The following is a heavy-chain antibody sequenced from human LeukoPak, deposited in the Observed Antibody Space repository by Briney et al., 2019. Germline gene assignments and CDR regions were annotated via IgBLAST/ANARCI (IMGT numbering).Heavy chain of an antibody. V-gene: IGHV4-39*07. D-gene: IGHD3-3*01. J-gene: IGHJ5*02. CDR1: GGSISSSSYY. Sequence: PSETLSLTCTVSGGSISSSSYYWGWIRQPPGKGLEWIGSIYYSGSTYYNPSLKSRVTISVDTSKNQFSLKLSSVTAADTAVYYCARVSSANYDSWSGYYSWFDPWGQGTLVTVSS. CDR3: ARVSSANYDSWSGYYSWFDP. CDR2: IYYSGST.